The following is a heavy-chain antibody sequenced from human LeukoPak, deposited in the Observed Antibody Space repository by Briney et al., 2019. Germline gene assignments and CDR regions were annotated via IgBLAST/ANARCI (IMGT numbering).Heavy chain of an antibody. J-gene: IGHJ4*02. D-gene: IGHD5-18*01. Sequence: GGSLRLSCAASGFTFSSYAMSWVRQAPGKGLEWVSAISGSESSTYYADSVRGRFTISRDSSKNTLYLQMNSLRSEDTAVYYCAKVPTSFYTASWGFDNWGQGTLVTVSS. CDR1: GFTFSSYA. V-gene: IGHV3-23*01. CDR3: AKVPTSFYTASWGFDN. CDR2: ISGSESST.